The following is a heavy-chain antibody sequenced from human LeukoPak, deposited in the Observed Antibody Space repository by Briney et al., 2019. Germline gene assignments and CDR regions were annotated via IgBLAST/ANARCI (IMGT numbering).Heavy chain of an antibody. Sequence: GGSPRLSCEASGFTFSTSTMHWVRQAPGKGLEWVANINQHGGDIHYVDSVKGRFTISRDNSKNTLYLQMNSLRAEDTALYYCAKSRLSGINDAFDIWGQGTMVTVSS. CDR1: GFTFSTST. J-gene: IGHJ3*02. CDR3: AKSRLSGINDAFDI. D-gene: IGHD3-3*01. V-gene: IGHV3-7*03. CDR2: INQHGGDI.